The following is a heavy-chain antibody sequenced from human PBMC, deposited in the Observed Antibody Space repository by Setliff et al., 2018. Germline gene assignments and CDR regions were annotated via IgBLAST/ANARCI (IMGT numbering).Heavy chain of an antibody. CDR3: ARDVRVASSSWFKSAFDI. CDR2: IYTSGST. CDR1: GGSISSGSYY. J-gene: IGHJ3*02. D-gene: IGHD6-13*01. Sequence: SETLSLTCTVSGGSISSGSYYWSWIRQPAGKGLEWIGRIYTSGSTNYNPSLKSRVTISVDTSKNQFSLKLSSVTAADTAVYYCARDVRVASSSWFKSAFDIWGQGTMVTVSS. V-gene: IGHV4-61*02.